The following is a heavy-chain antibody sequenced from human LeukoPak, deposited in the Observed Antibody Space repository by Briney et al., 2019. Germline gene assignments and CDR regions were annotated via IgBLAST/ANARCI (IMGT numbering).Heavy chain of an antibody. J-gene: IGHJ6*03. CDR1: GFTFSSYG. Sequence: GGSLRLSCAASGFTFSSYGMHWVRQAPGKGLEWVSYISSSGSAIYYADSVKGRFTISRDNAKNSLYLQMNSLRAEDTAVYYCARVSRGRGLLWFGAKNYYYMDVWGKGTTVTISS. D-gene: IGHD3-10*01. CDR3: ARVSRGRGLLWFGAKNYYYMDV. V-gene: IGHV3-48*04. CDR2: ISSSGSAI.